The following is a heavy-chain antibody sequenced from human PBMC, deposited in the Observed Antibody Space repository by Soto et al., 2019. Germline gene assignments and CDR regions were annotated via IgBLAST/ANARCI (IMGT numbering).Heavy chain of an antibody. Sequence: EVQLLESGGGLVQPGGSLRLSCAASGVTFSSYAMSWVRQAPGKGLEWVSAISGSGGSTYYADSVKGRFTISRDNSKNTLYIQMNSLRAEDTAVYYCAKDPTWIQLWNFDYWGQGTLVTVSS. V-gene: IGHV3-23*01. J-gene: IGHJ4*02. CDR1: GVTFSSYA. CDR3: AKDPTWIQLWNFDY. CDR2: ISGSGGST. D-gene: IGHD5-18*01.